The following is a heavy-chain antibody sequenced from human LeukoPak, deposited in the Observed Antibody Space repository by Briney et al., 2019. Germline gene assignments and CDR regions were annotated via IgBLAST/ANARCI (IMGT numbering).Heavy chain of an antibody. Sequence: PSETLSLTCAVYGGSFSGYYWSWIRQPPGKGLEWIGEINHSGSTNHNPSLKSRVTISVDTSKNQFSLKLSSVTAADTAVYYCASSYPDDILTGHYWGQGTLVTVSS. D-gene: IGHD3-9*01. V-gene: IGHV4-34*01. CDR1: GGSFSGYY. J-gene: IGHJ4*02. CDR3: ASSYPDDILTGHY. CDR2: INHSGST.